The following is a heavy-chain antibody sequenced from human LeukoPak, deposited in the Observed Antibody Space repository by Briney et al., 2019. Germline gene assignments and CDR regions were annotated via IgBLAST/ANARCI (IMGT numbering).Heavy chain of an antibody. CDR1: GYTFTSYA. V-gene: IGHV1-3*01. J-gene: IGHJ4*02. CDR2: INAGNGNT. CDR3: ARETSSRFFDY. Sequence: ASVKVSCKASGYTFTSYAMHWVRQAPGQRLEWMGWINAGNGNTKYSQKFQGRVTFTRNTSISTAYMELNNLRSDDTAVYYRARETSSRFFDYWGQGTLLTVSS.